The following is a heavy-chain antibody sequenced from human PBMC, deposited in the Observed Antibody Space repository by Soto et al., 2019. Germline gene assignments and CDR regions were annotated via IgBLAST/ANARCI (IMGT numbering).Heavy chain of an antibody. V-gene: IGHV4-31*03. J-gene: IGHJ1*01. CDR3: ARTSGDYGLSKYCQH. D-gene: IGHD4-17*01. CDR1: GGSISSGDYY. Sequence: QVQLQESGPGLVEPSQTLSLICTVSGGSISSGDYYWSWIRQLPGKGLEWIGYIYYSGTTFHNPSLKSRVSISVDTSKNLFSLKLSSMTAADTAVYYCARTSGDYGLSKYCQHWGQGTLVTVSS. CDR2: IYYSGTT.